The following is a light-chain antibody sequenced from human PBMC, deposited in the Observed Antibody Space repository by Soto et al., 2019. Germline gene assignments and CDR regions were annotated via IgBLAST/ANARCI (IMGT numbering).Light chain of an antibody. CDR2: DVN. CDR3: TSYRGNDPYV. V-gene: IGLV2-14*03. J-gene: IGLJ1*01. CDR1: SSDFGVSNY. Sequence: QSVLTQPASVRWSTGHSITVSCNGISSDFGVSNYVSWYQQHPGKAPRLIIFDVNNRPAGVSPRFSGSKSGDTASLTISGLQTEDEAHHFCTSYRGNDPYVFGPGTKVTAL.